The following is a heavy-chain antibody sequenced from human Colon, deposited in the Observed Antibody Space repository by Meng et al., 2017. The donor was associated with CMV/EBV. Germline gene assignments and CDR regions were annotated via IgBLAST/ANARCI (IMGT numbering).Heavy chain of an antibody. V-gene: IGHV4-61*01. D-gene: IGHD1-14*01. Sequence: SETLSLTCTVSGGSVSSGSYYWSWIRQPPGKGLEWIGYIYYSGSTNYNPSLKSRVTISVDTSKNQFSLKLSSVTAADTAVYYCARDNGGGAGGYDYWGQGTLVTVSS. CDR2: IYYSGST. J-gene: IGHJ4*02. CDR3: ARDNGGGAGGYDY. CDR1: GGSVSSGSYY.